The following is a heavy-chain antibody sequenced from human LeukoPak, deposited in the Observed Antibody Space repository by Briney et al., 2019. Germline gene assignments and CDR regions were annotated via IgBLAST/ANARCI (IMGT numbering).Heavy chain of an antibody. D-gene: IGHD6-13*01. Sequence: GGSLRLSCAASGFTFSSYGMHWVRQAPGKGLEWAAVISYDGSNKYYADSVKGRFTISRDNSKNTLYLQMNSLRAEDTAVYYCAKDSSSWYVVLTPDYWGQGTLVTVSS. CDR3: AKDSSSWYVVLTPDY. CDR2: ISYDGSNK. CDR1: GFTFSSYG. J-gene: IGHJ4*02. V-gene: IGHV3-30*18.